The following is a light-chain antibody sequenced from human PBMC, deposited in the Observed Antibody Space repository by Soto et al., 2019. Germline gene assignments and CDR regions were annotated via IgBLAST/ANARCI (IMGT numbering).Light chain of an antibody. Sequence: QSVLTQSPSASGTPGQRVTISCSGSSSNIGTNTVNWYQQVPGTAPKVLIYKNNQRPSGVPDRFSGSKSGTSASLAISGLQSGDEAEYYCAAWDDSLIGPVFGGGTKLTVL. CDR1: SSNIGTNT. V-gene: IGLV1-44*01. CDR2: KNN. J-gene: IGLJ3*02. CDR3: AAWDDSLIGPV.